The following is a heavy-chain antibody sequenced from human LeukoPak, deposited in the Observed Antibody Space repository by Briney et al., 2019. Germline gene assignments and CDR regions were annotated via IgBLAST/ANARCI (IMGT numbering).Heavy chain of an antibody. CDR3: ARERYSGSYLSCDY. D-gene: IGHD1-26*01. Sequence: GGSLRLSCAASGFTFSSYWMSWVRQAPGKGLEWVANIKQDGSEKYYVDSVKGRFTISRDNAKNSLYLQMNSLRAEDTAVYYCARERYSGSYLSCDYWGQGTLVTVSS. CDR1: GFTFSSYW. V-gene: IGHV3-7*01. CDR2: IKQDGSEK. J-gene: IGHJ4*02.